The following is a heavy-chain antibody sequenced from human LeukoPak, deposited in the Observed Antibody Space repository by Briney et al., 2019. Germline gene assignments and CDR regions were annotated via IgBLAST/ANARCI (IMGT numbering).Heavy chain of an antibody. V-gene: IGHV3-7*03. CDR3: AKSNWFDP. J-gene: IGHJ5*02. CDR2: INQDGSEQ. Sequence: PGGSLRLSYAASGFTFSWYWKNWVRQPPGKGLEWVANINQDGSEQYYVDSVKGRFTISRDNANNSLYLQMNSLGAEDTAVYYCAKSNWFDPWGQGTLVTVSS. CDR1: GFTFSWYW.